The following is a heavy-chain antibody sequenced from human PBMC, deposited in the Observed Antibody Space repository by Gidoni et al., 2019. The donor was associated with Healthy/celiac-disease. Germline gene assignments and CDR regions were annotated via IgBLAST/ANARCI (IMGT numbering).Heavy chain of an antibody. V-gene: IGHV1-46*03. D-gene: IGHD6-13*01. CDR2: INPSGSRT. CDR3: ASSRAFTAAAGWVYYYGMDV. J-gene: IGHJ6*02. CDR1: GYTFTSYY. Sequence: QVQLVQSGAEVKKPGASVKVSCKASGYTFTSYYMHWVQHAPGQGLECMGIINPSGSRTSCEKKFQGRVTMTRDTSTSTVYMGLSSLGSENTDVYYCASSRAFTAAAGWVYYYGMDVWGQGTTVTVSS.